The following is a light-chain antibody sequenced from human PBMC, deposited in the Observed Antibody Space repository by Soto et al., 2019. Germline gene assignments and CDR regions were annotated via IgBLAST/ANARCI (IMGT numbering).Light chain of an antibody. Sequence: DIQMTQSPSSLSASVGDRVTITCRASQGISNYLAWYQQQPGKVPKLLIYVASTLQSGVASRFSGSGSGTDSTDTISSRQPEAVATYYCQKYNSAPWTCGRGIKVDIK. V-gene: IGKV1-27*01. CDR2: VAS. J-gene: IGKJ1*01. CDR1: QGISNY. CDR3: QKYNSAPWT.